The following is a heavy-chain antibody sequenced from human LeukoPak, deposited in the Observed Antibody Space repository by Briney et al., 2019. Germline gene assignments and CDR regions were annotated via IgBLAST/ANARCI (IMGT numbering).Heavy chain of an antibody. CDR3: AREVQLLYYFHY. V-gene: IGHV3-30*01. Sequence: GGSLRLSCAASGFTFSSYAMHWVRRAPGKGLEWVAVISYDGSNKYYADSVKGRFTISRDNSKNTLYLQMNSLRAADTAVYYCAREVQLLYYFHYWGQGTLVNVSS. J-gene: IGHJ4*02. CDR1: GFTFSSYA. D-gene: IGHD2-2*01. CDR2: ISYDGSNK.